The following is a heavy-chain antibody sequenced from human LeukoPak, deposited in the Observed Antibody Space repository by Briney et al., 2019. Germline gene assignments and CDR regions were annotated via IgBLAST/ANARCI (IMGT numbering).Heavy chain of an antibody. CDR2: ISSRSSYI. D-gene: IGHD3-16*01. CDR1: GFTFSSYS. J-gene: IGHJ4*02. Sequence: GSLRLSCAASGFTFSSYSMNWVRQAPGKGLEWVSSISSRSSYIYYADSVKGRFTISRDNAKNSLYLQMNSLRAEDTAVYYCASDGGGYFDYWGQGTLVTVSS. V-gene: IGHV3-21*01. CDR3: ASDGGGYFDY.